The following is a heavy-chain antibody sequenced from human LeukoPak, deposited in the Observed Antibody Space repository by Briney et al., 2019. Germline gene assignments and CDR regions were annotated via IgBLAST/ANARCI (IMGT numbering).Heavy chain of an antibody. CDR1: GGSISSYY. CDR3: ARGSARGWWYIDY. D-gene: IGHD2-15*01. Sequence: SETLSLTCTVSGGSISSYYWSWIRQPPGKGLEWIGYIYYSGSTNYNPSLKSRVTISVDTSKNQFSLKLSSVTAADTAMYYCARGSARGWWYIDYWGQGTLVTVSS. CDR2: IYYSGST. V-gene: IGHV4-59*01. J-gene: IGHJ4*02.